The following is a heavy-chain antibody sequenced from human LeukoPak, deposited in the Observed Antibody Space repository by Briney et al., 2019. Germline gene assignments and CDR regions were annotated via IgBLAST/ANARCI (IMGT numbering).Heavy chain of an antibody. V-gene: IGHV3-53*01. CDR3: ARGNDIYYFDY. J-gene: IGHJ4*02. CDR1: GFTVSSNY. CDR2: ICSGGST. Sequence: GGSLRLSCAASGFTVSSNYMSWVRQAPGKGLEWVSVICSGGSTYYADSVRGRFTISRDNSKNTLYLQMNSLRAEDTAVYYCARGNDIYYFDYWGQGTLVTVSS. D-gene: IGHD3-9*01.